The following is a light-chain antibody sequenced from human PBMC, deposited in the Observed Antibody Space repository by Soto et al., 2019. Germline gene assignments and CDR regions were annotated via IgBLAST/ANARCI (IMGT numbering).Light chain of an antibody. J-gene: IGKJ1*01. CDR3: QQYYSYPRT. CDR2: AAY. Sequence: IQMTQSPSSLSASVGDRVTITCQASQDISNYLNWYQQKPGKAHKLLIYAAYTLQSGVQSRFSGSGSGTDFTLTIRCLQSEDFATYYCQQYYSYPRTFGQGTKVDIK. V-gene: IGKV1-8*01. CDR1: QDISNY.